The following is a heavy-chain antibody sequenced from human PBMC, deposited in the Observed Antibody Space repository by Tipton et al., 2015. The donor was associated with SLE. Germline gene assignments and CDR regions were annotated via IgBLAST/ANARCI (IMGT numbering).Heavy chain of an antibody. CDR3: ARDDGYYGSGASYGMDV. CDR1: GGSFSGYY. CDR2: INHSGST. J-gene: IGHJ6*02. V-gene: IGHV4-34*01. Sequence: TLSLTCAVYGGSFSGYYWSWIRQPPGKGLEWIGEINHSGSTNYNPSLKSRVTISVDTSKNQFSPKLSSVTAADTAVYYCARDDGYYGSGASYGMDVWGQGP. D-gene: IGHD3-10*01.